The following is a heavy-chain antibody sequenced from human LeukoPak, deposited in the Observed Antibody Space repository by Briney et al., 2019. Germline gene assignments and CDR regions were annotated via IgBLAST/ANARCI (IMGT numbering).Heavy chain of an antibody. J-gene: IGHJ4*02. V-gene: IGHV1-3*01. Sequence: GASVKISCKASGYTFTDYAMHWVRQAPGQRLEWMGWINGGNGNTKYSQKFQGRVTITRDTSATTAYMKLSRLRSEDTAVYYYARGIGASSGWYVIDYWGQGTLVTVSS. D-gene: IGHD6-19*01. CDR3: ARGIGASSGWYVIDY. CDR2: INGGNGNT. CDR1: GYTFTDYA.